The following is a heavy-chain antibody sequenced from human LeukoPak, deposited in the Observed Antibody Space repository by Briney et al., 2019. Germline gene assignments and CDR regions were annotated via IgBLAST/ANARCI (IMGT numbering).Heavy chain of an antibody. D-gene: IGHD3-9*01. CDR2: INHSGST. V-gene: IGHV4-34*01. Sequence: SETLSLTCAVYGGSFSGYYWSWIRQPPGKGLEWIGEINHSGSTNYNPSLKSRVTISVDTSKNQFSLKLSSVTAADTAVYYCARPLQPYDILTGYYRGAFDIWGQGTMVTVSS. J-gene: IGHJ3*02. CDR1: GGSFSGYY. CDR3: ARPLQPYDILTGYYRGAFDI.